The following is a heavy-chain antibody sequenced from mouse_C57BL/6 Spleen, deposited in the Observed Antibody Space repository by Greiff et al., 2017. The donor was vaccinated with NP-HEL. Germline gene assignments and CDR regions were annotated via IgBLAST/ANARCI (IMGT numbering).Heavy chain of an antibody. J-gene: IGHJ2*01. D-gene: IGHD2-1*01. CDR2: INPSSGYT. V-gene: IGHV1-4*01. CDR1: GYTFTSYT. CDR3: ARSLYGNYPYYFDY. Sequence: QVQLKQSGAELARPGASVKMSCKASGYTFTSYTMHWVKQRPGQGLEWIGYINPSSGYTKYNQKFKDKATLTADKSSSTAYMQLSSLTSEDSAVYYCARSLYGNYPYYFDYWGQGTTLTVSS.